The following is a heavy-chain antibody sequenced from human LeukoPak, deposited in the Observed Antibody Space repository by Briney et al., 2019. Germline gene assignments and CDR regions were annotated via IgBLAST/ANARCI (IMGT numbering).Heavy chain of an antibody. CDR2: INHSGST. D-gene: IGHD3-10*01. CDR1: GGSFSGYY. Sequence: SETLSLTCAVYGGSFSGYYWSWIRQPPGKGLEWIGEINHSGSTNYNPSLKSRVTISVDTSKNQFSLKLSSVTAADTAVYYCARGYYWFNPWGQETLVTVSS. CDR3: ARGYYWFNP. J-gene: IGHJ5*02. V-gene: IGHV4-34*01.